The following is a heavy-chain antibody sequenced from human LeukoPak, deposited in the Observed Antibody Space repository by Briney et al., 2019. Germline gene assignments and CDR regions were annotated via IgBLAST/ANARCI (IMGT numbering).Heavy chain of an antibody. CDR1: GFTFSSYG. CDR2: IKQDGSEK. CDR3: ARRGDWDAFDI. Sequence: GGSLRLSCAASGFTFSSYGMSWVRQAPGKGLEWVANIKQDGSEKYYVDSVKGRFTISRDNAKNSLYLQMNSLRAEDTAVYYCARRGDWDAFDIWGQGTMVTVSS. V-gene: IGHV3-7*01. D-gene: IGHD2-21*02. J-gene: IGHJ3*02.